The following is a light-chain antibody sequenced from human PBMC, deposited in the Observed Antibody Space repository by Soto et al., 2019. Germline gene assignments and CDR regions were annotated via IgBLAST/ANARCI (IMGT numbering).Light chain of an antibody. CDR3: QQLNIDSYPIT. J-gene: IGKJ5*01. CDR1: QGISSF. CDR2: AAS. V-gene: IGKV1-9*01. Sequence: IQLTQSPSSLSASIGDRVTITCRASQGISSFLAWYQQKPGKAPKLLIYAASTLQSGIPSRLSGSRSGTDFTLTISSLQPEDFATYYCQQLNIDSYPITFGQGTRLEIK.